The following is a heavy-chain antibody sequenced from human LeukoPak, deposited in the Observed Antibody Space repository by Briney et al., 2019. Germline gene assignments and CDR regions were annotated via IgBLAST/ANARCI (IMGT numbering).Heavy chain of an antibody. Sequence: PSETLSLTCTVSGGSISSSSYYWGWIRQPPGKGLEWIGEIYHSGSTNYNPSLKSRVTISVDKSKNQFSLKLSSVTAADTAVYYCARGDGYKNYFDYWGQGTLVTVSS. J-gene: IGHJ4*02. D-gene: IGHD5-24*01. CDR1: GGSISSSSYY. CDR3: ARGDGYKNYFDY. V-gene: IGHV4-39*07. CDR2: IYHSGST.